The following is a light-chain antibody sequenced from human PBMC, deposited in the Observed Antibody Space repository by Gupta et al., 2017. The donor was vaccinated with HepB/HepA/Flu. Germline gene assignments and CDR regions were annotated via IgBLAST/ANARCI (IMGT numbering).Light chain of an antibody. CDR3: SSYTSSNTHVV. Sequence: SVSGSPGQSITISCTGTSSDVGNYNYVSWYQQHPGKAPKLMIYDVTDRPSGVSNRFSGSKSGNTASLTISGLRAEDEADYHCSSYTSSNTHVVFGGGTKLTVL. CDR1: SSDVGNYNY. CDR2: DVT. J-gene: IGLJ2*01. V-gene: IGLV2-14*03.